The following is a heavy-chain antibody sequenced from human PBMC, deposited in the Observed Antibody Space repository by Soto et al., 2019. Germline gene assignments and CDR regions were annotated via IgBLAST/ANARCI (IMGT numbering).Heavy chain of an antibody. Sequence: QVQLVQSGAEVKKPGSSVKVSCKASGGTFSSYSINWVRQAPGQGLEWMGEIIPIFGTANYAQKFQGRVTITADESMSTAYMELSSLRSEVTAVYYCARHGGRHAGGIDYWGQGALVTVSS. CDR3: ARHGGRHAGGIDY. J-gene: IGHJ4*02. V-gene: IGHV1-69*01. D-gene: IGHD1-26*01. CDR2: IIPIFGTA. CDR1: GGTFSSYS.